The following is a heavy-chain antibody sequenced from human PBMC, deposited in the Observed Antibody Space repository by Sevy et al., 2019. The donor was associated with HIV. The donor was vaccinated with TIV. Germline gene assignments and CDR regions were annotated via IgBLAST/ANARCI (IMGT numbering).Heavy chain of an antibody. CDR2: ISSDGSSQ. CDR1: GFSFRSHG. Sequence: GGCLRLSCAAAGFSFRSHGMHWVRQAPGKGLEWVAGISSDGSSQDYGDSVKGRFTISRDNSKDTGYLQMNSLIPEDTAVYYSANSRGRYVGSSWLDCYFAMDVWGQGTTVTVSS. CDR3: ANSRGRYVGSSWLDCYFAMDV. V-gene: IGHV3-30*18. D-gene: IGHD6-13*01. J-gene: IGHJ6*02.